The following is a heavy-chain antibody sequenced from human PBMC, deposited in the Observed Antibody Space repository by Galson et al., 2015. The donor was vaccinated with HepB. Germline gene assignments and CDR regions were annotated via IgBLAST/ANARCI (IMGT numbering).Heavy chain of an antibody. CDR1: GFTFSSYS. J-gene: IGHJ3*02. Sequence: SLRLSGAASGFTFSSYSMNWVRQAPGKGLEWVSSISSSSSYIYYADSLKGRFAISRDSAKNSLYLQMNSLRAEDTAVYYCARGLLLWFGEFSAFDIWGQGTMVTVSS. V-gene: IGHV3-21*01. CDR2: ISSSSSYI. D-gene: IGHD3-10*01. CDR3: ARGLLLWFGEFSAFDI.